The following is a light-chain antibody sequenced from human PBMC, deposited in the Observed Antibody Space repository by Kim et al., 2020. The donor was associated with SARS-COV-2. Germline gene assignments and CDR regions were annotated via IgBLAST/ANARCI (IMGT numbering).Light chain of an antibody. CDR2: EVS. J-gene: IGLJ3*02. V-gene: IGLV2-23*02. CDR3: CSYAGSSTV. CDR1: SSDVRSYNL. Sequence: PGQSITISCTGTSSDVRSYNLVSWYQQHPGKAPKLMIYEVSKRPSGVSNRFSGSKPGNTASLTISGLQAEDEADYYCCSYAGSSTVFGGGTQLTVL.